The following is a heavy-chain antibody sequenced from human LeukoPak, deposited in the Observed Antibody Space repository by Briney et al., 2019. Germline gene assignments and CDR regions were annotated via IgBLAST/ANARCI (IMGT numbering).Heavy chain of an antibody. Sequence: GGSLRLSCAASGFTFSSYSMNWVRQAPGKGLEWVSSISSSSSYIYYADSVKGRFTISRDNAKNSLYLQMNSLRAEDTAVYYCARASTGTTLGFDPWGQGTLVTVSS. D-gene: IGHD1-1*01. CDR1: GFTFSSYS. J-gene: IGHJ5*02. CDR3: ARASTGTTLGFDP. V-gene: IGHV3-21*01. CDR2: ISSSSSYI.